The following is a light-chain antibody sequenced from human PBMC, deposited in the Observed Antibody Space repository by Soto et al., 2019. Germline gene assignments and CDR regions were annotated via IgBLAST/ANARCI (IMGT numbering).Light chain of an antibody. CDR3: AAWDGSLNAYV. J-gene: IGLJ1*01. Sequence: QSVLTQPPSASGTPGQRVTISCSGSSSNIGSNAVNWYQQFPGTAPKLLINTDNQRPSGVPDRFSGSKSGTSASLAISGLQSEDEGDYFCAAWDGSLNAYVFGTGTKVTVL. V-gene: IGLV1-44*01. CDR1: SSNIGSNA. CDR2: TDN.